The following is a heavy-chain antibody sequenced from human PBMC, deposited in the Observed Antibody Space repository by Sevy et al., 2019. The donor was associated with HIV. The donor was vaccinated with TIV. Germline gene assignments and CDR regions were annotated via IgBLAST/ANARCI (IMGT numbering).Heavy chain of an antibody. CDR2: FDPEDGET. D-gene: IGHD3-22*01. V-gene: IGHV1-24*01. CDR1: GYTLSGFS. Sequence: ASVKVSCKVAGYTLSGFSMRWVRQAPGKGLEWMGSFDPEDGETFYAQKFRGRVTLTEDTSTDTAYMELSSLRSEDTAVYYCATTKDYYEGSCSPFDYWGQGTLVTVSS. J-gene: IGHJ4*02. CDR3: ATTKDYYEGSCSPFDY.